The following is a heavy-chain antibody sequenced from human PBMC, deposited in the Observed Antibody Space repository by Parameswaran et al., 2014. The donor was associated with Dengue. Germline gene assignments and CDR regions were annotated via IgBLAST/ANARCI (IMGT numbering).Heavy chain of an antibody. V-gene: IGHV6-1*01. Sequence: SQTLSLTCVISGDSVSNNSATWNWIRQSPSRGLEWLGRTYYRSKWYNDYAVSVKSRITINADTSKNQFSLQLNSVNSEDTAVYYCARSPSWAVWYHWYFHLWGRGTLVTVSS. CDR2: TYYRSKWYN. CDR3: ARSPSWAVWYHWYFHL. J-gene: IGHJ2*01. CDR1: GDSVSNNSAT. D-gene: IGHD6-13*01.